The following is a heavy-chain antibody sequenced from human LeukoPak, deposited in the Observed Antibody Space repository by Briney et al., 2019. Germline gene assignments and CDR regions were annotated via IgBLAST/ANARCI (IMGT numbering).Heavy chain of an antibody. CDR1: GGSISSSSYY. V-gene: IGHV4-39*01. CDR3: ARVGYDRSGYYLRPFDY. D-gene: IGHD3-22*01. J-gene: IGHJ4*02. Sequence: SETLSLTCTVSGGSISSSSYYWGWIRQPPGKGLEWIGTIYYRGSTYYNPSLKSRVTVSVDTSKNQFSLKLSSVTAADTAVYRCARVGYDRSGYYLRPFDYWGQGTLVTVSS. CDR2: IYYRGST.